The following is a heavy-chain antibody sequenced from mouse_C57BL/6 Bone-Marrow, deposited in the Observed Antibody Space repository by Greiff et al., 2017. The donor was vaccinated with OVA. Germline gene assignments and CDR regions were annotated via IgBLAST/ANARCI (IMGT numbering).Heavy chain of an antibody. D-gene: IGHD1-1*01. CDR1: GFTFSDYY. V-gene: IGHV5-16*01. J-gene: IGHJ1*03. CDR3: ARDLGGYYGSGNVDV. CDR2: INYDGSST. Sequence: EVKLMESEGGLVQPGSSMKLSCTASGFTFSDYYMAWVRQVPEKGLEWVANINYDGSSTYYLDSLKSRFIISRDNAKNIIYLQMSSLKSEDTATYYCARDLGGYYGSGNVDVWGTGTTVTVSS.